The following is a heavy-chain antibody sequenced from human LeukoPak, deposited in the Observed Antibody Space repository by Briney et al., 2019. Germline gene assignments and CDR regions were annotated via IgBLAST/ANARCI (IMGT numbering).Heavy chain of an antibody. V-gene: IGHV6-1*01. CDR3: ARATSPIRFGQFNIDY. Sequence: SQTLSLTCAISGDSLSSNSAAWNCIRQSPSRGLEWLGTTYYRSKWYNDYAVFVKSRISINPDTSKNQFSLQLCSVTPEDTAVYYCARATSPIRFGQFNIDYWGQGTLVTVSS. CDR2: TYYRSKWYN. J-gene: IGHJ4*02. D-gene: IGHD3-10*01. CDR1: GDSLSSNSAA.